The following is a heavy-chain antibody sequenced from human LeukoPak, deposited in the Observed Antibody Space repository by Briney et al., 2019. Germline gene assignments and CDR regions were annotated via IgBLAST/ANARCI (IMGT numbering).Heavy chain of an antibody. J-gene: IGHJ4*02. CDR1: GGTFSSYA. CDR3: ATTKTMVRGVITFDY. CDR2: IIPIFGTA. Sequence: EASVKVCCKASGGTFSSYAISWVRQAPGQGLEWKGGIIPIFGTANYAQKFQGRVTITADESTSTAYMELSSLRSEDTAVYYCATTKTMVRGVITFDYWGQGTLVTVSS. V-gene: IGHV1-69*13. D-gene: IGHD3-10*01.